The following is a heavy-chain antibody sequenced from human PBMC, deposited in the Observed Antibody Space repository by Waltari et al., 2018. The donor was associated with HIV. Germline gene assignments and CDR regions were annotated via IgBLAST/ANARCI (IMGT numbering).Heavy chain of an antibody. V-gene: IGHV3-7*01. J-gene: IGHJ6*02. Sequence: EVLLVESGGGLVQAGGSLRLPCGTSGSILSRLWRGWVRQAPGQGLEWLANIKPDGSETYYVDSVKGRFTISRDNAKNSVYLQMDSLRVEDTALYFCARDTGSQYYYYGMDVWGQGTMVSVS. CDR3: ARDTGSQYYYYGMDV. CDR2: IKPDGSET. D-gene: IGHD3-10*01. CDR1: GSILSRLW.